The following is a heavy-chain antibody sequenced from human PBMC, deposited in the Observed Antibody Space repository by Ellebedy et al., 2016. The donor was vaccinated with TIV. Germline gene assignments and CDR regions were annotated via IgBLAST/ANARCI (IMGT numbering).Heavy chain of an antibody. CDR3: APPPDYYGSGSFDY. J-gene: IGHJ4*02. V-gene: IGHV3-7*03. CDR1: GFIFNNYW. D-gene: IGHD3-10*01. Sequence: GESLKISCAASGFIFNNYWMSWVRQAPGKGPEWVASINQDGSEEYYVDSVRGRCTISRDNAKNSVSLQMNRLRVDDAAVYFCAPPPDYYGSGSFDYWGQGMLVTVSS. CDR2: INQDGSEE.